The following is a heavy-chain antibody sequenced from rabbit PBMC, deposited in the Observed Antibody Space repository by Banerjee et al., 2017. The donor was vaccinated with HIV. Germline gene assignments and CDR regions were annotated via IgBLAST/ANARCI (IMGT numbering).Heavy chain of an antibody. Sequence: QEQLVESGGGLVTLGGSLKLSCKASGIDFSSYGISWVRQAPGKGLEWIACIDTGSSGSTYYASWAKGRFTISKASSTTVTLQMTSLTAADTATYFCARDNGARSSGDYPWYFNLWGQGTLVTVS. CDR1: GIDFSSYG. D-gene: IGHD1-1*01. V-gene: IGHV1S45*01. J-gene: IGHJ4*01. CDR3: ARDNGARSSGDYPWYFNL. CDR2: IDTGSSGST.